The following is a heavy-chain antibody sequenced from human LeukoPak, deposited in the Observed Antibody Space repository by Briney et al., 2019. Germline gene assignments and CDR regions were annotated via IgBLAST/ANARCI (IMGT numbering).Heavy chain of an antibody. V-gene: IGHV1-2*02. CDR2: ITPNSGGT. D-gene: IGHD5-12*01. Sequence: GASVKVSCKASGYTFTAFYIHWVRQAPGQGLEWMGWITPNSGGTDYAQKFQDRVTMTRDTSKSTVFMELTTLTSDDTAVYYCVRDERDLSSYDQFEYWGQGTLVTVAS. CDR3: VRDERDLSSYDQFEY. CDR1: GYTFTAFY. J-gene: IGHJ4*02.